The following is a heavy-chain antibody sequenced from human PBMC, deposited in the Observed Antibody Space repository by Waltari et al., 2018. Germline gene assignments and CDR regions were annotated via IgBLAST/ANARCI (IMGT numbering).Heavy chain of an antibody. CDR3: AGLAGDF. D-gene: IGHD3-10*01. J-gene: IGHJ4*02. CDR1: GITVITNY. CDR2: VYSGGNT. V-gene: IGHV3-53*01. Sequence: EVQLVESGGGLIQPGGSLRLSCAASGITVITNYMSWVRQAPGKGLEWVSVVYSGGNTYYADSVKGRFTISRDNSKSTVYLQMNSLRAEDMAVYFCAGLAGDFWGQGTLVTVSS.